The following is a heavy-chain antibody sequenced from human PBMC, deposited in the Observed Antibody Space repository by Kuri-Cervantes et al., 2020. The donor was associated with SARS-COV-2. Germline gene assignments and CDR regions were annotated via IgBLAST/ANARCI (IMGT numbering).Heavy chain of an antibody. CDR2: INHSGST. Sequence: GSLRLSCAVYGGSFSGYYWSWIRQPPGKGLEWIGEINHSGSTNYNPPLKSRVTISVDTSKNQFSLKLSSVTAADTAVYYCARHRWFDPWGQGTLVTVSS. D-gene: IGHD1-14*01. CDR1: GGSFSGYY. CDR3: ARHRWFDP. J-gene: IGHJ5*02. V-gene: IGHV4-34*01.